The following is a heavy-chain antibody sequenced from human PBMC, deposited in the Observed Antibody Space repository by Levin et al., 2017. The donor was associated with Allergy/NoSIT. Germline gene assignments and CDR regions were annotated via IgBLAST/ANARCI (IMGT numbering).Heavy chain of an antibody. CDR1: GFTFSDAW. V-gene: IGHV3-15*01. Sequence: LSLTCAASGFTFSDAWMSWVRPAPAKGLEWVGRIKSETDGGTTDYAAPVKGRFTISRDDSKNTLYLQMNSLKMEDTAVYYCTIVKRYCSSSSCSYNWFDPWGQGTLVTVSS. CDR2: IKSETDGGTT. D-gene: IGHD2-2*01. CDR3: TIVKRYCSSSSCSYNWFDP. J-gene: IGHJ5*02.